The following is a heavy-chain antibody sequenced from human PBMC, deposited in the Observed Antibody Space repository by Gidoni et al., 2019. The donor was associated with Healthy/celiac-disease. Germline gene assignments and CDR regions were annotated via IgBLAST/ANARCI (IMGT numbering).Heavy chain of an antibody. V-gene: IGHV3-30*18. J-gene: IGHJ2*01. CDR1: GFTFSIYG. CDR2: ISYDGSNK. CDR3: AKVWAQYDILNWYCDL. D-gene: IGHD3-9*01. Sequence: QVQLVESGGGVVQPGRSLRLSCAASGFTFSIYGMHWVLQAPGKGLEWVAVISYDGSNKYYADSVKGRFTIARENSKNTLYLQMNSLRAEDTAVYYCAKVWAQYDILNWYCDLWGRGTLVTVSS.